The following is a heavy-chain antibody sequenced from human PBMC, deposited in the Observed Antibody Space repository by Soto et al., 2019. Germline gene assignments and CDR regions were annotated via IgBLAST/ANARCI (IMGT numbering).Heavy chain of an antibody. CDR2: ISYDGSNK. Sequence: GGYLRLSCAASGFTFSSYGMHWVRQAPGKGLEWVAVISYDGSNKYYADSVKGRFTISRDNSKNTLYLQMNSLRAEDTAVYYCAKFIDRFDWLPGYGMDVWGQGTTVTVSS. D-gene: IGHD3-9*01. CDR1: GFTFSSYG. J-gene: IGHJ6*02. V-gene: IGHV3-30*18. CDR3: AKFIDRFDWLPGYGMDV.